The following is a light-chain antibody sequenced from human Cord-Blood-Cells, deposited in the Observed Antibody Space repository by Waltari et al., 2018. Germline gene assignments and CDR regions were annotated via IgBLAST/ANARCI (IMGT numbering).Light chain of an antibody. Sequence: QSVLTQPPSASGTPGQRVTISCSGSSSNIGSNTVNWYQQLPGTAPKLLMYSNNQRPAGVPDRFSGCKSGTSASLAISGRQSEEEADYYCAAWDDSLKGPVVGGGTKLTVL. V-gene: IGLV1-44*01. J-gene: IGLJ3*02. CDR2: SNN. CDR3: AAWDDSLKGPV. CDR1: SSNIGSNT.